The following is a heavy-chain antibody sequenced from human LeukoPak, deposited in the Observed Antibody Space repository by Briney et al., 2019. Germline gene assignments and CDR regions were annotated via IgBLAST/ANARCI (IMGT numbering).Heavy chain of an antibody. CDR2: INHSGST. CDR3: AKLLGDDSSGYYGIGFDP. Sequence: SETLPLTCAVYGGSFSGYYWSWIRQPPGKGLEWIGEINHSGSTNYNPSLKSRVTISVDTSKNQFSLKLSSVTAADTAVYYCAKLLGDDSSGYYGIGFDPWGQGTLVTVSS. D-gene: IGHD3-22*01. CDR1: GGSFSGYY. V-gene: IGHV4-34*01. J-gene: IGHJ5*02.